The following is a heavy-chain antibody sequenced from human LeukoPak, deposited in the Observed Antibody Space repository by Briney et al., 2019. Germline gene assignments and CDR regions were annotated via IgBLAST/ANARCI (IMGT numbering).Heavy chain of an antibody. V-gene: IGHV3-30-3*01. Sequence: GGSLRLSCAASGFSFSSYEMNWVRQAPGKGLEWVAVISNDGGNKYYADSVKGRFTVSRDNSKNTLYLQMNSLRAEDTAVYYCARAAVGPFDYWGQGTLVTVSS. CDR3: ARAAVGPFDY. CDR2: ISNDGGNK. J-gene: IGHJ4*02. CDR1: GFSFSSYE.